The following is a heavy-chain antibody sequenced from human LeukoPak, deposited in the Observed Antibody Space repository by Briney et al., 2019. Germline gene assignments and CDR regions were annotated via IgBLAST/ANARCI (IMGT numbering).Heavy chain of an antibody. CDR1: GFTFSSYS. D-gene: IGHD5-18*01. CDR3: ARDQGYSYGGHWFDP. CDR2: ISSSSSTI. V-gene: IGHV3-48*04. Sequence: GGSLRLSCAASGFTFSSYSMNWVRQAPGKGLEWVSYISSSSSTIYYADSVKGRFTISRDNAKNPLYLQMNSLRAEDTAVYYCARDQGYSYGGHWFDPWGQGTLVTVSS. J-gene: IGHJ5*02.